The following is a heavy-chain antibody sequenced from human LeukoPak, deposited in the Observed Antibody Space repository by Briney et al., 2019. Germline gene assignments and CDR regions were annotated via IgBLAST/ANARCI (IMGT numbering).Heavy chain of an antibody. CDR1: GFTFSSYS. CDR3: ARSGRDDTDYYSYMNV. D-gene: IGHD1-1*01. V-gene: IGHV3-64*01. J-gene: IGHJ6*03. Sequence: GGSLRLSGAAFGFTFSSYSMHWVRQTPGKGLECVSGINNNGDKTYYANSVKGRFTISRDNSKNTLYLQMGSLRVEDMAVYYCARSGRDDTDYYSYMNVWGRGTTVTVSS. CDR2: INNNGDKT.